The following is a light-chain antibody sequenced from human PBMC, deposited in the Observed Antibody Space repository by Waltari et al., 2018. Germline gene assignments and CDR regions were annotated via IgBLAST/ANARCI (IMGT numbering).Light chain of an antibody. Sequence: QSVLTQPPSVSGAPGQRVTISCTGSRTNIGAGYDVHWYQQLRGIAPKRLICGNNNRPSVFPGRFSGSKSDASASLAISGLQAEDEADYYGQSYDSSLGVVLFGGGTKLTVL. V-gene: IGLV1-40*01. J-gene: IGLJ3*02. CDR3: QSYDSSLGVVL. CDR1: RTNIGAGYD. CDR2: GNN.